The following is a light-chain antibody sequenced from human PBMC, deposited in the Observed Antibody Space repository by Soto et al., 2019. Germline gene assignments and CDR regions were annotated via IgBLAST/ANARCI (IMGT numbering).Light chain of an antibody. V-gene: IGKV3-20*01. CDR1: QSVSSSY. Sequence: EIVLTQSPGTLSLSPGERATLSCRASQSVSSSYLAWYQQKPGQAPRLLIYGASSRATGIPDRFSGSGSGTDFNLTISRLEPEDFAVYYCQQYGSSPLSTFGPGTKVDIK. CDR2: GAS. CDR3: QQYGSSPLST. J-gene: IGKJ3*01.